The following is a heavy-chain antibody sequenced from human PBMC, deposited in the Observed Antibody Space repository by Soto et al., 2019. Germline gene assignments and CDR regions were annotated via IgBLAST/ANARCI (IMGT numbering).Heavy chain of an antibody. J-gene: IGHJ4*02. CDR1: GFTFSSYG. V-gene: IGHV3-33*01. D-gene: IGHD6-6*01. CDR2: IWYDGSNK. CDR3: ARDHEWQLVQFDY. Sequence: GGSLRLSCAASGFTFSSYGMHWVRQAPGKGLEWVAVIWYDGSNKYYADSVKGRFTISRDNSKNTLYLQMNSLRAEDTAVYYCARDHEWQLVQFDYWGQGTLVTVSS.